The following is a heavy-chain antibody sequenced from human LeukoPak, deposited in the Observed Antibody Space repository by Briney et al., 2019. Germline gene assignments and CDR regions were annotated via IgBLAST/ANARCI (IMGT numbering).Heavy chain of an antibody. CDR3: AKDHGGDPYYYYGMDV. CDR2: ISYDGSNK. CDR1: GFTFSSYG. V-gene: IGHV3-30*18. D-gene: IGHD2-21*01. Sequence: PGGSLRLSCAASGFTFSSYGMHWVRQAPGKGLEWVAVISYDGSNKYYADSVKGRFTISRDNSKNTLYLQMNSLRAEDTAVYYCAKDHGGDPYYYYGMDVWGQGTTVIVSS. J-gene: IGHJ6*02.